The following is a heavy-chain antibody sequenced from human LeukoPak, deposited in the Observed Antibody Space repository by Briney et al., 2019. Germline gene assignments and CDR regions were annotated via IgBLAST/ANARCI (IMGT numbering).Heavy chain of an antibody. D-gene: IGHD4/OR15-4a*01. CDR2: ISSNGVSI. CDR1: EITFSNYY. J-gene: IGHJ2*01. Sequence: GGSLRLSCEGSEITFSNYYTAWVRQAPGKGLEWISAISSNGVSINYADSAKGRFTISKDNSKNTLFLEMNSLRVEDTAIYYCAKGRLSFWYFDIWGRGTPVSVSP. V-gene: IGHV3-23*01. CDR3: AKGRLSFWYFDI.